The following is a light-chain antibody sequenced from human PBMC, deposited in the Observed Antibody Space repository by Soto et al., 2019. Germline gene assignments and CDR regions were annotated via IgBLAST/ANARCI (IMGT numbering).Light chain of an antibody. CDR3: HSYESNNVV. Sequence: NFMLTQPHSVSESPGKKVSISCTRSSGSIASNYVQWYQQRPGSAPTIVIYEDNQRPSGVPDRFSGSVDSSSNSASLTISGLKTEDEADYYCHSYESNNVVFGGGTKLTVL. CDR2: EDN. CDR1: SGSIASNY. V-gene: IGLV6-57*03. J-gene: IGLJ3*02.